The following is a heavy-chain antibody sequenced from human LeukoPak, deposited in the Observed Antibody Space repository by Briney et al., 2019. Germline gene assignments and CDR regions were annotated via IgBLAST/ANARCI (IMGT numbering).Heavy chain of an antibody. CDR2: LHHTGTT. V-gene: IGHV4-38-2*02. D-gene: IGHD2-8*02. Sequence: SETLSLTCTVSDYSISSTAYWGWVRRPPGKGLEWIGNLHHTGTTYYNPSLKSRLTISVETSKNQFYLSLSSATAADTAVYYCARAPPGGGYWFFDLWGRGTLVTVSS. CDR3: ARAPPGGGYWFFDL. CDR1: DYSISSTAY. J-gene: IGHJ2*01.